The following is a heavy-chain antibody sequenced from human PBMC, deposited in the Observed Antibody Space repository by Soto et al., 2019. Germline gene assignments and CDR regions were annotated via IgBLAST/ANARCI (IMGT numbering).Heavy chain of an antibody. CDR1: GFTFSSYA. D-gene: IGHD3-22*01. CDR3: AKDLKYYYDSSGYYYHAFDI. J-gene: IGHJ3*02. Sequence: GRSLRLSCAASGFTFSSYAMSWVRQAPGKGLEWVSAISGSGGSTYYADSVKGRFTISRDNSKNTLYLQMNSLRAEDTAVYYCAKDLKYYYDSSGYYYHAFDIWGQGTMVTVSS. CDR2: ISGSGGST. V-gene: IGHV3-23*01.